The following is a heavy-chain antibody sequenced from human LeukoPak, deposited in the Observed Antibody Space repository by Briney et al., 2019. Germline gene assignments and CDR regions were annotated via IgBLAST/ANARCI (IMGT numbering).Heavy chain of an antibody. CDR3: AGSFNYYYYMDV. V-gene: IGHV4-39*01. J-gene: IGHJ6*03. Sequence: SETLSLTCTVSGGSISSSSYYWGWIRQPPGKGLEWIGSIYYSGSTYYNPSLKSRVTISVDTSKNQFSLKLSSVTAADTAVYYCAGSFNYYYYMDVWGKGTTVTVSS. CDR1: GGSISSSSYY. CDR2: IYYSGST.